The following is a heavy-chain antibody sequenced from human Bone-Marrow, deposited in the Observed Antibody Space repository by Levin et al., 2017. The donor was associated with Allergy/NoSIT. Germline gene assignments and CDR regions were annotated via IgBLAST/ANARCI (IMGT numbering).Heavy chain of an antibody. D-gene: IGHD5-18*01. J-gene: IGHJ4*02. CDR1: GGSMSRYY. Sequence: NPSETLSLTCSVSGGSMSRYYWSWIRQSPERGLEWIGYIYSNGDASYNPSLEGRVTISVDTPRNQFSLRLTSVTAADTALYYCARARDNFGYLPLDHWGQGTLVIVSS. V-gene: IGHV4-59*12. CDR2: IYSNGDA. CDR3: ARARDNFGYLPLDH.